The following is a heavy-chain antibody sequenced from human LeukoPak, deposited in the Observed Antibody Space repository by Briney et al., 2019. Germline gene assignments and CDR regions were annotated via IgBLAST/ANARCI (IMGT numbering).Heavy chain of an antibody. V-gene: IGHV4-61*02. Sequence: PSQTLSLTCTVSGGSISSGSYYWSWIRQPAGKGLEWIGRIYTSGSTNYNPSLKSRVTISVDTSKNQFSLKLSSVTAADTAVYYCASGPRGVAGTRWGQGTLVTVSS. J-gene: IGHJ4*02. CDR2: IYTSGST. D-gene: IGHD6-19*01. CDR3: ASGPRGVAGTR. CDR1: GGSISSGSYY.